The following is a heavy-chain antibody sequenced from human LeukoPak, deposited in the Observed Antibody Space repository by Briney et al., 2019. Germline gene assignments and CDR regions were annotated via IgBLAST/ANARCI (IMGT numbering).Heavy chain of an antibody. CDR3: ARPDPYCSSTSCYMDV. D-gene: IGHD2-2*01. J-gene: IGHJ6*02. CDR2: IYYSGST. Sequence: SETLSLTCTVSGGSISSYYWSWIRQPPGKGLEWIGYIYYSGSTNYNPSLKSRVTISVDTSKNQFSLKLSSVTAADTAVYYCARPDPYCSSTSCYMDVWGQGTTVTVSS. CDR1: GGSISSYY. V-gene: IGHV4-59*08.